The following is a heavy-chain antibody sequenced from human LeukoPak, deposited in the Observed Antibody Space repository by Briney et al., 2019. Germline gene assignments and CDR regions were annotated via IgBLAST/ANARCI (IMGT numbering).Heavy chain of an antibody. V-gene: IGHV4-38-2*02. J-gene: IGHJ6*03. D-gene: IGHD2-21*02. Sequence: PSETLSLTCTVSGYSISSGYYWGWIRQPPGKGLEWIGSIYHSGSTYYNPSLKSRVTISVDTSKNQFSLKLSSVTAADTAVYYCARGGYCGGDCYYYYYYMDVWGKGTTVTVSS. CDR2: IYHSGST. CDR3: ARGGYCGGDCYYYYYYMDV. CDR1: GYSISSGYY.